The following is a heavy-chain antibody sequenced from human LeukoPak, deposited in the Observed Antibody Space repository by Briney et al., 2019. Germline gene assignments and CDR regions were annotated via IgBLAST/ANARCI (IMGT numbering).Heavy chain of an antibody. D-gene: IGHD6-13*01. J-gene: IGHJ4*02. CDR2: IKPDGSGK. CDR3: ARCAVAAAGDY. CDR1: GLTFSSYW. Sequence: PGGSLRLSCAASGLTFSSYWMSWVRQAPGKGPEWVANIKPDGSGKYYVDSVKGRFTIPRDNAENSLFLHMNSLRAEDTAVYYCARCAVAAAGDYWGRGTLVTFSS. V-gene: IGHV3-7*01.